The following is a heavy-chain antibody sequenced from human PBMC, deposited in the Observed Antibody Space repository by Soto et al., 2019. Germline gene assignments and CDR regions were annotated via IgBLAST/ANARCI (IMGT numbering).Heavy chain of an antibody. D-gene: IGHD3-9*01. CDR3: ARRGILTGYYLFDY. Sequence: GESLKISCKVSGYSFTKYWIGWVRQMPGKGLEWMGIIYPSDSDTRYSPSFQGQVTISADKSISTAYLQWSSLKASDTAMYYCARRGILTGYYLFDYWGQGILVTVSS. V-gene: IGHV5-51*01. CDR2: IYPSDSDT. J-gene: IGHJ4*02. CDR1: GYSFTKYW.